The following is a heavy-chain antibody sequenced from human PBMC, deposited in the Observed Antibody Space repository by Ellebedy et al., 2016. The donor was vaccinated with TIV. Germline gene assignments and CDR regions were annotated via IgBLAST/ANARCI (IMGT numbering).Heavy chain of an antibody. J-gene: IGHJ3*01. CDR2: MKYDEIET. CDR3: VRDTVAVPDGNTFDF. D-gene: IGHD2-2*01. CDR1: GFTFSRFW. V-gene: IGHV3-7*04. Sequence: PGGSLRLSCAVSGFTFSRFWTGWIRQAPGKGLEWVAHMKYDEIETYYANSIKGRFTISRDNARNSLYLQMKSLGVDDSAMYYCVRDTVAVPDGNTFDFWGQGTMVTVSS.